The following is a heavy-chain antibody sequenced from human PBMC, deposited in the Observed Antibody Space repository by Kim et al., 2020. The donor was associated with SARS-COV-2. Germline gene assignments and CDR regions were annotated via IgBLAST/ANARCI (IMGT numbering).Heavy chain of an antibody. J-gene: IGHJ4*02. D-gene: IGHD3-16*01. Sequence: DYVKCRFTIYRDNSKNTLYLQMNSLRAEDTAVYYCARDDYDYFWGSYQVDYWGQGTLVTVSS. V-gene: IGHV3-30*01. CDR3: ARDDYDYFWGSYQVDY.